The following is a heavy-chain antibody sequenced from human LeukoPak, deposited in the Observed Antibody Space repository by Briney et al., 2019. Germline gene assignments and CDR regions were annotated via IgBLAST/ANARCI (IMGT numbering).Heavy chain of an antibody. CDR2: MYHNGST. Sequence: SETLSLTCTVSGGSISSGGYYWNWIRQPPGKGLEWIGYMYHNGSTYYNPSLKSRVTISGDRSRNQFSLKLSSVTAADTAVYYCARPRYCSGGSCYFDYWGQGTLVTVSS. CDR3: ARPRYCSGGSCYFDY. D-gene: IGHD2-15*01. J-gene: IGHJ4*02. V-gene: IGHV4-30-2*01. CDR1: GGSISSGGYY.